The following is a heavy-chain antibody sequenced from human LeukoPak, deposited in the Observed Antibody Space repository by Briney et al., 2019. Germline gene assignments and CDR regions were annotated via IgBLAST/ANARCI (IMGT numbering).Heavy chain of an antibody. CDR3: ARELPVANYFDY. D-gene: IGHD6-19*01. Sequence: SETLSLTCTVSGGSISSYYWSWIRQPAGKGLEWIGRIYTSGSTNYSPSLKSRVSISVDTSKNQFSLKLTSVTAADTAVYYCARELPVANYFDYWGQGTLVTVSS. J-gene: IGHJ4*02. V-gene: IGHV4-4*07. CDR1: GGSISSYY. CDR2: IYTSGST.